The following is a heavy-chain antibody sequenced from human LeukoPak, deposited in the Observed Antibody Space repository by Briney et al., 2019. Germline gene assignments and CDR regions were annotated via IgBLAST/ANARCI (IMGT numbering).Heavy chain of an antibody. Sequence: GESLKISFKGSGYSFTSYWIGWVRQMPGKGLEWMGIIYPGDSDTRYSPSFQGQVTISADKSISTAYLQWSSLKASDTAMYYCARQDQRYSGPGWFDPWGQGTLVIVSS. D-gene: IGHD5-12*01. CDR3: ARQDQRYSGPGWFDP. CDR2: IYPGDSDT. V-gene: IGHV5-51*01. J-gene: IGHJ5*02. CDR1: GYSFTSYW.